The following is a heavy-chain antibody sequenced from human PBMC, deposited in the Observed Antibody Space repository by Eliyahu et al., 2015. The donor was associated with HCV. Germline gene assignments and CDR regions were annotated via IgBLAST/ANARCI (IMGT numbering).Heavy chain of an antibody. J-gene: IGHJ5*02. CDR1: GGSITXXS. V-gene: IGHV4-59*01. Sequence: QVQLQESGPGLVKPSETLSLTCXXXGGSITXXSWSWIRQPPGKGLEWIGYIHYSGSXNYNPSLKSRVTISLDTSKNQFSLNLTSVTAADTAVYYCASGGGGIAVTGTGGWFDPWGQGTLVTVSS. D-gene: IGHD6-19*01. CDR3: ASGGGGIAVTGTGGWFDP. CDR2: IHYSGSX.